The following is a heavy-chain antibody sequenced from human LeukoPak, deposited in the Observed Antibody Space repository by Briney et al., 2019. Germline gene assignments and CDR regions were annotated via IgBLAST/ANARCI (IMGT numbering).Heavy chain of an antibody. Sequence: GGSLRLSCAASGFTFRTSGMHWVRQAPGKGLEWVAIISFDGSNQYYADSVKGRFTISRDNSKNTLYLQMDSLRPEDTALYYCVKDAGNGTAWFFDYWGQGTLVTVSP. J-gene: IGHJ4*02. D-gene: IGHD6-19*01. CDR2: ISFDGSNQ. CDR3: VKDAGNGTAWFFDY. V-gene: IGHV3-30*18. CDR1: GFTFRTSG.